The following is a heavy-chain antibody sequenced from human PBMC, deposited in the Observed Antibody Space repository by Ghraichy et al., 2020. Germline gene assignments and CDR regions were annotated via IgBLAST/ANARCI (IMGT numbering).Heavy chain of an antibody. Sequence: SVKVSCKASGGTFSSYAISWVRQAPGQGLEWMGGIIPIFGTANYAQKFQGRVTITADESTSTAYMELSSLRSEDTAVYYCARDRGGHYYGSSSGENWFDPWGQGTLVTVSS. V-gene: IGHV1-69*13. CDR2: IIPIFGTA. D-gene: IGHD3-10*01. J-gene: IGHJ5*02. CDR1: GGTFSSYA. CDR3: ARDRGGHYYGSSSGENWFDP.